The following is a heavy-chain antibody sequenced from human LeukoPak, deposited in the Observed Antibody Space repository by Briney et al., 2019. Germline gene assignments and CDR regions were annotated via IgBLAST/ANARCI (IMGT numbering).Heavy chain of an antibody. CDR2: INPNSGGT. CDR3: ARVVRDSSWEDWFDP. CDR1: GYTFTGYY. Sequence: ASVKVSCKASGYTFTGYYMHWVRQAPGQGLEWMGWINPNSGGTNYAQKFQGRVTMTRDTSISTAYMELSRLRSDDTAVYYCARVVRDSSWEDWFDPWGQGTLVTVSS. J-gene: IGHJ5*02. V-gene: IGHV1-2*02. D-gene: IGHD3-22*01.